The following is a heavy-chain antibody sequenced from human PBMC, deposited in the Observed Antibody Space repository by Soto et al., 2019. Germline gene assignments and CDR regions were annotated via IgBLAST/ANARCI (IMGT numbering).Heavy chain of an antibody. J-gene: IGHJ4*02. CDR3: LKDAPNGSIDD. CDR1: GFRFEQYV. Sequence: VQVVASGGGLVQPGRSLRLSCAVSGFRFEQYVMHWVRQAPGKGLEFVSTVSPTGDTVAYADSVEGRFTVSRDNAKNSLYRQMNSLKGDDTAFYYCLKDAPNGSIDDWGQGTMGRVSS. V-gene: IGHV3-9*01. D-gene: IGHD3-10*01. CDR2: VSPTGDTV.